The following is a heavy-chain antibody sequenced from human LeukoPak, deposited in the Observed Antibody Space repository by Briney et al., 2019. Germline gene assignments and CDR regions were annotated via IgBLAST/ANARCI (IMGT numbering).Heavy chain of an antibody. CDR2: ISSSSSYT. CDR1: GFTFSDYY. CDR3: ARGYSSSWYPGDY. D-gene: IGHD6-13*01. Sequence: PGGSLRLSCAASGFTFSDYYMSWIRQAPGKGLEWVSYISSSSSYTKYADSVKGRFTIFRDNAKNSLYLQMNSLRAEDTAVYYCARGYSSSWYPGDYWGQGTLVTVSS. J-gene: IGHJ4*02. V-gene: IGHV3-11*05.